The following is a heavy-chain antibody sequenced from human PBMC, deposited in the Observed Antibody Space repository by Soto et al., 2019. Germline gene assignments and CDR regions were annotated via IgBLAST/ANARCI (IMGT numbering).Heavy chain of an antibody. Sequence: ESGGVLVQPGGSLRLSCVASGFTFDSHWMHWVRQAPGEGLVWVSRIKTDGYAAAYADSVKGRFTISRANTKNTVYLQMNSRRVEDTVVYFCVRESGVAADCWGQGTLVTVSS. CDR2: IKTDGYAA. CDR1: GFTFDSHW. J-gene: IGHJ4*02. CDR3: VRESGVAADC. D-gene: IGHD6-19*01. V-gene: IGHV3-74*01.